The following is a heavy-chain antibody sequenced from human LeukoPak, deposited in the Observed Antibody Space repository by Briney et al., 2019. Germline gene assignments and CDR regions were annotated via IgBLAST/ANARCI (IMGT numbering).Heavy chain of an antibody. V-gene: IGHV4-59*01. D-gene: IGHD3-22*01. CDR3: ARVTGYMIEDYFGY. CDR2: IYYSEST. CDR1: GGSISSYY. Sequence: SETLSLTCTVSGGSISSYYWCCIRQPPGKGLEWIGYIYYSESTNYNASLKSRDTISVDTYKNQFSLRLSSVTAADTAVYYCARVTGYMIEDYFGYWGQGTLVTVSS. J-gene: IGHJ4*02.